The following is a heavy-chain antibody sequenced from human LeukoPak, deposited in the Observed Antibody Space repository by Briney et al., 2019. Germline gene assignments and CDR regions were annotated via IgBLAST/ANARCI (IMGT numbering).Heavy chain of an antibody. V-gene: IGHV4-59*01. J-gene: IGHJ4*02. D-gene: IGHD5-18*01. CDR1: GGSISSYY. CDR3: ARGSAMGGFDY. CDR2: IYYSGST. Sequence: SETLSLTCTVSGGSISSYYWSWIRQPPGKGLEWIGYIYYSGSTNYNPSLKSRVTISVDTSKNQFSLKLSSVTAADTAVYYCARGSAMGGFDYWRQGTLVTVSS.